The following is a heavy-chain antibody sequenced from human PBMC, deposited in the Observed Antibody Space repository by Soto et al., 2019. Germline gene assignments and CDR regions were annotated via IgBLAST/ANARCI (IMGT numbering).Heavy chain of an antibody. J-gene: IGHJ6*03. CDR3: VRHSASSWSYYYYMDV. D-gene: IGHD3-3*01. CDR2: IYYSGST. CDR1: GGPISSSSYY. V-gene: IGHV4-39*01. Sequence: SETLSLTCTVSGGPISSSSYYWGWIRQPPGKGLEWIGSIYYSGSTYYNLSLKSRVTISVDTSKNQFSLKLSSVTAADTAVYYCVRHSASSWSYYYYMDVWGKGTTVTVSS.